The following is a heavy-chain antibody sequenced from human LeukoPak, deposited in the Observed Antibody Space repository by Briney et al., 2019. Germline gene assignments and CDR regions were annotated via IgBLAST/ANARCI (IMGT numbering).Heavy chain of an antibody. V-gene: IGHV4-34*01. CDR2: INHSGGT. CDR1: GDPLNDSY. J-gene: IGHJ4*02. CDR3: ARVSDIMISFGGAISYFDY. D-gene: IGHD3-16*02. Sequence: SETLSLTCTLYGDPLNDSYWSWIRPPPGKGLEWIGEINHSGGTHYTQSLWSRLPISIDTSKNTFSLQLTSVTAADRGVYFCARVSDIMISFGGAISYFDYWGQGALVTVSS.